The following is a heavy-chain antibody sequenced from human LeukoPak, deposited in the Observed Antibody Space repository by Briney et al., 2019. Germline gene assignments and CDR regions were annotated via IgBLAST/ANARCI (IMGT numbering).Heavy chain of an antibody. CDR2: ISGSGGTT. D-gene: IGHD2-15*01. CDR1: GFTFSNYA. Sequence: GGSLRLSCAASGFTFSNYAMSWVRQAPGKGLEWVSTISGSGGTTYYADSVEGRFTISRDNSKNTLYLQMSSLRAEDTAVYYCARAPHCSGGSCRNWFDPRGQGTLVTVSS. J-gene: IGHJ5*02. CDR3: ARAPHCSGGSCRNWFDP. V-gene: IGHV3-23*01.